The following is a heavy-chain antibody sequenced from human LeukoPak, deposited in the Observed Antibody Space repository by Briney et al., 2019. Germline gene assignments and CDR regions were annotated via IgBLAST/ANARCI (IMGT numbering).Heavy chain of an antibody. D-gene: IGHD6-13*01. V-gene: IGHV3-30*18. Sequence: PGRSLRLSCAGSGFAFNMYGMHWVRQPPGKGLEWVAVISFDGNNIYYADSVKGRFTISRDNSKNTLFLQMNSLRLEDTAVYYWAKDGNFIAARFYFAFGGGEPRVSV. CDR1: GFAFNMYG. CDR2: ISFDGNNI. J-gene: IGHJ4*02. CDR3: AKDGNFIAARFYFAF.